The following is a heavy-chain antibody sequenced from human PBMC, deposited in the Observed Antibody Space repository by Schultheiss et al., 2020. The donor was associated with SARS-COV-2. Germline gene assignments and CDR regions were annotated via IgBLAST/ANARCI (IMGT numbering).Heavy chain of an antibody. CDR2: IYYSGST. CDR3: ARGGVPSIAAAGFDY. J-gene: IGHJ4*02. V-gene: IGHV4-30-4*01. D-gene: IGHD6-13*01. Sequence: SETLSLTCTVSGGSISSGDYYWSWIRQPPGKGLEWIGYIYYSGSTYYNPSLKSRVTISVDRSKNQFSLKLSSVTAADTAVYYCARGGVPSIAAAGFDYWGQGTLVTVSS. CDR1: GGSISSGDYY.